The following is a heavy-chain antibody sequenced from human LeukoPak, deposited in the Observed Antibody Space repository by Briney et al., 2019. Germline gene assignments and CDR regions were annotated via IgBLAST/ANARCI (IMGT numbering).Heavy chain of an antibody. V-gene: IGHV3-30-3*01. CDR2: ISYDGSNK. CDR3: ARGDELLWFGEFQDY. CDR1: GFTFSSYA. D-gene: IGHD3-10*01. Sequence: GGSLRLSCAASGFTFSSYAMHWVRQAPGKGLEWVAVISYDGSNKYYADSVKGRFTISRDNSKNTLYLQMNSLRAEDTAVYYCARGDELLWFGEFQDYWGQGTLVAVSS. J-gene: IGHJ4*02.